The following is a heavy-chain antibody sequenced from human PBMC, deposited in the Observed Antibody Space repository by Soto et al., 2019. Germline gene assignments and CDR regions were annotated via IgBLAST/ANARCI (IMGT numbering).Heavy chain of an antibody. CDR3: ARVLYYGSGSYSPYGMDV. J-gene: IGHJ6*02. D-gene: IGHD3-10*01. Sequence: QVPLVQSGAEVKKPGSSVKVSCKTSGVSFNNNGIGWVRQAPGHGLEWMGGVSPPFRTSNYARKFQGRISNTADASTSTVNMELSSLTSEDTAQYYCARVLYYGSGSYSPYGMDVWGQGTTVTVSS. V-gene: IGHV1-69*01. CDR2: VSPPFRTS. CDR1: GVSFNNNG.